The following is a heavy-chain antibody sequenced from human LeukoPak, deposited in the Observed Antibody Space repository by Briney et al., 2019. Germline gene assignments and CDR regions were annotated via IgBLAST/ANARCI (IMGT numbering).Heavy chain of an antibody. V-gene: IGHV4-34*01. CDR1: GGSFSGYY. CDR3: ARGIAARTGTLRRYYYYYYMDV. J-gene: IGHJ6*03. Sequence: SETLSLTCAVYGGSFSGYYWSWIRQPPGKGLEWIGEINHSGSTNYNPSLKSRVTISVDTSKNQFSLKLSSVTAADTAVYYCARGIAARTGTLRRYYYYYYMDVWGKGTTVTVSS. CDR2: INHSGST. D-gene: IGHD6-6*01.